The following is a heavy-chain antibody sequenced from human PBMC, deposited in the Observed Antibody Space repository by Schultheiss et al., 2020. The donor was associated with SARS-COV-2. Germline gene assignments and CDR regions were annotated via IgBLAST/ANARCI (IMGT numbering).Heavy chain of an antibody. CDR2: INSDGSST. J-gene: IGHJ4*02. CDR1: GFTFSSYW. V-gene: IGHV3-74*01. D-gene: IGHD3-22*01. Sequence: GGSLRLSCAASGFTFSSYWMHWVRQAPGKGLVWVSRINSDGSSTSYADSVKGRFTISRDNSKNTLYLQMNSLRAEDTAVYYCARVGYYDSSGYTFDYWGQGTLVTVSS. CDR3: ARVGYYDSSGYTFDY.